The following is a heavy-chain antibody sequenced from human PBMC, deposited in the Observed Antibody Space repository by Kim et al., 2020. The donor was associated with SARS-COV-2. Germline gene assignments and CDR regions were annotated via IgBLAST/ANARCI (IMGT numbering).Heavy chain of an antibody. CDR1: GGTFSSYA. CDR3: ARCIVGARAFTCYGMDV. Sequence: SVKVSCKASGGTFSSYAISWVRQAPGQGLEWMGGIIPIFGTANYAQKFQGRVTITADESTSTAYMELSSLRSEDTAVYYCARCIVGARAFTCYGMDVWGQGTTVTVSS. J-gene: IGHJ6*02. CDR2: IIPIFGTA. D-gene: IGHD1-26*01. V-gene: IGHV1-69*13.